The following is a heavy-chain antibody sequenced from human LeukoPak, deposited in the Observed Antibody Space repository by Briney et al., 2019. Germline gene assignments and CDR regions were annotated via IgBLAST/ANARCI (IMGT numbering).Heavy chain of an antibody. CDR1: GYTFTGYY. V-gene: IGHV1-2*02. D-gene: IGHD3-10*01. CDR3: AKRGPGSPQSGKYYFDY. Sequence: ASVKVSCKASGYTFTGYYMHWVRQAPGQGLEWMGWINPNSGGTNYAQKFQGRVTMTRDTSISTAYMELGRLRSDDTAVYYCAKRGPGSPQSGKYYFDYWGQGTLVTVSS. CDR2: INPNSGGT. J-gene: IGHJ4*02.